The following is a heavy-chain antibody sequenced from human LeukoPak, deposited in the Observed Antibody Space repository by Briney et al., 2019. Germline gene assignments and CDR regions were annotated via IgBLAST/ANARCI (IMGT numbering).Heavy chain of an antibody. CDR2: IYSGGST. CDR3: ARLTNDFWSGYYTNY. D-gene: IGHD3-3*01. Sequence: GGSLRLSCAASGFTVSSNYMSWVRQAPGKGLEWVSVIYSGGSTYYADSVKGRFTISRDNSKNTLYLQMNSLRAEDTAVYYCARLTNDFWSGYYTNYWGQGTLVTVSS. CDR1: GFTVSSNY. V-gene: IGHV3-53*01. J-gene: IGHJ4*02.